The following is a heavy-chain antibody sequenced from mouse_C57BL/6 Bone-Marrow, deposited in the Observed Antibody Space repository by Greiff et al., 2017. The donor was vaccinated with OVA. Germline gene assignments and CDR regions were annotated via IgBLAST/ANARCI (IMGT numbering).Heavy chain of an antibody. CDR1: GFTFTDYY. CDR3: ARYDYDYDAGRFAY. J-gene: IGHJ3*01. CDR2: IRNKANGYTT. Sequence: EVMLVESGGGLVQPGGSLSLSCAASGFTFTDYYMSWVRQPPGKALEWLGFIRNKANGYTTEYSASVKGRFTISRDNSHSILYLQMNALRAEDSATYYCARYDYDYDAGRFAYWGQGTLVTVSA. V-gene: IGHV7-3*01. D-gene: IGHD2-4*01.